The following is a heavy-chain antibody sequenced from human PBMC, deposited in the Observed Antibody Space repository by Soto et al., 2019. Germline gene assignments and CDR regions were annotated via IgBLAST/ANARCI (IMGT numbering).Heavy chain of an antibody. Sequence: GGSLRLSCAASGFTFSSYAMHWVRQAPGKRLEWVAVISYDGSNKYYADSVKGRFTISRDNSKNTLYLQMNSLRAEDTAVYYCARDLYDYVWGSYPIDYYFDYWGQEPWSPSPQ. J-gene: IGHJ4*01. D-gene: IGHD3-16*02. CDR3: ARDLYDYVWGSYPIDYYFDY. CDR1: GFTFSSYA. V-gene: IGHV3-30-3*01. CDR2: ISYDGSNK.